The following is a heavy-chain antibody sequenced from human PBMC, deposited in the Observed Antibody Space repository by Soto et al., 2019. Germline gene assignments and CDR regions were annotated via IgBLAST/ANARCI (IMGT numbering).Heavy chain of an antibody. CDR2: IGTAGDT. Sequence: EVQLVESGGGLVQPGGSRRLSCAASGFTFSSYDMHWVRKATGKGLEWVSVIGTAGDTYYPGSVKGRFTISRENAKNSLYLQMNSLRAEDTAVYDCARDIRYWSGNSCYSGGMDVWGQGTTGTVAS. CDR1: GFTFSSYD. D-gene: IGHD2-15*01. CDR3: ARDIRYWSGNSCYSGGMDV. J-gene: IGHJ6*02. V-gene: IGHV3-13*01.